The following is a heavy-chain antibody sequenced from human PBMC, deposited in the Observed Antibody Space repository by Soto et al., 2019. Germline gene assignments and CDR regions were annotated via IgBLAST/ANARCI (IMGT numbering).Heavy chain of an antibody. CDR2: LVPFFGTA. J-gene: IGHJ4*02. V-gene: IGHV1-69*06. CDR1: GGTFSSLA. D-gene: IGHD3-10*01. CDR3: ARSPGVFDY. Sequence: QVQLVQSGAEVKKPGCSVKVSCMASGGTFSSLAISWVRQAPGQGLEWMGGLVPFFGTANYAQKFQDRVTITADKSTSTSYMELSSLRSEDTAVYYCARSPGVFDYWGQGTLVTVSS.